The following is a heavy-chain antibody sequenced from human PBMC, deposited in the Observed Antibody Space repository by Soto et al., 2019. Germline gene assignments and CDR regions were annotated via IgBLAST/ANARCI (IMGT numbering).Heavy chain of an antibody. V-gene: IGHV1-69*02. CDR3: ALMGDGYYFDY. D-gene: IGHD1-26*01. Sequence: QVQLVQSGAEVKKPGSSVKVSCKASGGTFSSYTISWVRQAPGQGLEWMGRIIPILGIANYGQKFQGRVTITADKYTSTANMELSSLRAEDTAVYYGALMGDGYYFDYWGQGTLVTVSS. J-gene: IGHJ4*02. CDR1: GGTFSSYT. CDR2: IIPILGIA.